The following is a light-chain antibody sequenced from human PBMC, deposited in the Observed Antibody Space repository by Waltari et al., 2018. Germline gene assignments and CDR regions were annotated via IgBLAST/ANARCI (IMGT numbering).Light chain of an antibody. J-gene: IGLJ2*01. CDR3: CSYAGSTTWL. CDR1: NSHIGHSNL. CDR2: EVN. V-gene: IGLV2-23*02. Sequence: QSALTQHDSVSGSPGPSITLPCTGCNSHIGHSNLVSWYQQHPAKAAELLLYEVNQRPSGVSRRFSGSKSGITASLTISGLQAEDEADFYCCSYAGSTTWLFGGGTRLTVL.